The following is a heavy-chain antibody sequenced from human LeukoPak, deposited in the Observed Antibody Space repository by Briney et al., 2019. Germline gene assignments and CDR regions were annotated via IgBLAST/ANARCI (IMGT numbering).Heavy chain of an antibody. J-gene: IGHJ4*02. CDR2: IKRKTDGGTT. CDR3: TTDITYQDSSGSSRSDY. Sequence: PGGSLILSCAASGFTFSNAWMTWVRQARGKGLEWVGRIKRKTDGGTTDYAAPVKGRFTISRDDSKNTLYLQMNSLKTEDTAVYFCTTDITYQDSSGSSRSDYWGQGTLVTVSS. D-gene: IGHD3-22*01. CDR1: GFTFSNAW. V-gene: IGHV3-15*01.